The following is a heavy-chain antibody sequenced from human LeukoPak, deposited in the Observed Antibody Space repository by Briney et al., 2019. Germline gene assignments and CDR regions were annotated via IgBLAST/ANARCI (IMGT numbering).Heavy chain of an antibody. J-gene: IGHJ4*02. D-gene: IGHD2-8*01. CDR1: GFTFSSYG. CDR3: AKDRMVYATYFDY. Sequence: GGSLRLSCAASGFTFSSYGMHWVRQAPGKGLEWVAFIRYDGGNKYYAESVKGRFSISRDNSKNTLYLQMNSLRAEDTAVYYCAKDRMVYATYFDYWGQGTLVTVSS. V-gene: IGHV3-30*02. CDR2: IRYDGGNK.